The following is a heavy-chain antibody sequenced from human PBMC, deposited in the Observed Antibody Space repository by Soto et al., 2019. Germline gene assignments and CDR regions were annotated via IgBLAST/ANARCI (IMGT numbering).Heavy chain of an antibody. V-gene: IGHV3-23*01. D-gene: IGHD6-19*01. Sequence: GGSLRLSCAASGFTFSSYAMNWVRQAPGKGLEWVSVISGSGGSTYYADSVKGRFTISRDNSKNTLYLQMNSLRAEDTAVYYCAKEGSFLIAVPDYWGQGTLVTVSS. CDR2: ISGSGGST. CDR3: AKEGSFLIAVPDY. J-gene: IGHJ4*02. CDR1: GFTFSSYA.